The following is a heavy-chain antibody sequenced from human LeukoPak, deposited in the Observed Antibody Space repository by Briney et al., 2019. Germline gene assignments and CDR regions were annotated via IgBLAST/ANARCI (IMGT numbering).Heavy chain of an antibody. Sequence: PGGSLRLSCAASGFTFSSYGIHWVRQAPGKGLEWVAFIRYDGSNKYYADSVKGRFTISRDNSKNTLYLQMNSLRAEDTALYYCAKDRAFGQFLWGNDYWGQGTLVTVSS. D-gene: IGHD3-10*01. V-gene: IGHV3-30*02. J-gene: IGHJ4*02. CDR1: GFTFSSYG. CDR2: IRYDGSNK. CDR3: AKDRAFGQFLWGNDY.